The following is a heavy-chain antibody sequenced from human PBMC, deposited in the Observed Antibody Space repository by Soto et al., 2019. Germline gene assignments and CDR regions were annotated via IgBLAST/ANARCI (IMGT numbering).Heavy chain of an antibody. CDR1: GYTFTGYY. J-gene: IGHJ6*02. CDR2: INPNSGGT. V-gene: IGHV1-2*04. CDR3: ARANSSGWDDYYYYGMDV. Sequence: GASVKVSXKASGYTFTGYYMHWVRQAPGQGLEWMGWINPNSGGTNYAQKFQGWVTMTRDTSISTAYMELSRLRSDDTAVYYCARANSSGWDDYYYYGMDVWGQGTTVTVSS. D-gene: IGHD6-19*01.